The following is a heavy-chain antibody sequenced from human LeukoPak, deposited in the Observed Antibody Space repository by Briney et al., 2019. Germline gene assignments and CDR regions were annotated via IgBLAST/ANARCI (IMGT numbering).Heavy chain of an antibody. D-gene: IGHD3-3*01. J-gene: IGHJ4*02. CDR1: GGSISSGDYY. CDR3: ARSRGDYDFWSGYFDS. CDR2: IYYSGST. Sequence: SETLSLTCTVSGGSISSGDYYWSWIRQPPGKGLEWIGYIYYSGSTYYNPSLKSRVTISVDTSKNQFSLKLSSVTAADTAVYYCARSRGDYDFWSGYFDSWGQGTLVTVSS. V-gene: IGHV4-30-4*08.